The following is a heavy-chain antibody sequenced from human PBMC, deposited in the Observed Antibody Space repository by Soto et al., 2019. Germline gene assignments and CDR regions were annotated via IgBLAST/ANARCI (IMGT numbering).Heavy chain of an antibody. CDR3: ARDLYYYGSGSYYNIDY. Sequence: ASVKVSCKASGYTFTSYHMHWVRQAPGQGLEWMGIINPSTGTTSYAQRFQGRVTMTRDTSTSTLYMELSSLRSEDTAVYYCARDLYYYGSGSYYNIDYWGQGTLVTVSS. D-gene: IGHD3-10*01. CDR1: GYTFTSYH. J-gene: IGHJ4*02. V-gene: IGHV1-46*01. CDR2: INPSTGTT.